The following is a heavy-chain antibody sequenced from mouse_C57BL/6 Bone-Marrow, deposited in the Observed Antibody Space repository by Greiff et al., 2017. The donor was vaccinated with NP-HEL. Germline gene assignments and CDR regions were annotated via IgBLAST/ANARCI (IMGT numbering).Heavy chain of an antibody. CDR1: GFNIKDYY. D-gene: IGHD2-5*01. Sequence: EVMLVESGAELVKPGASVKLSCTASGFNIKDYYMHWVKQRTEQGLEWIGRIDPEDGETKYAPKFQGKATITADTSSNTAYLQLSSLTSEDTAVYYCAPAYYSNLAWFAYWGQGTLVTVSA. CDR2: IDPEDGET. CDR3: APAYYSNLAWFAY. V-gene: IGHV14-2*01. J-gene: IGHJ3*01.